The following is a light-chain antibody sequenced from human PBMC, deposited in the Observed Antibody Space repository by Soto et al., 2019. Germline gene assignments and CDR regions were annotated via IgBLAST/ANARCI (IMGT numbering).Light chain of an antibody. J-gene: IGKJ4*01. V-gene: IGKV3-15*01. CDR2: GAS. CDR1: QSVNSN. Sequence: IVMTQSPSTLSVSPGERATLSCRASQSVNSNYLAWHQQKPGQAPRLLIYGASTRATGIPARFSGSGSGTEFTLTISSLQSEDFAVYYCQQYNNWPLTFGGGTKVAIK. CDR3: QQYNNWPLT.